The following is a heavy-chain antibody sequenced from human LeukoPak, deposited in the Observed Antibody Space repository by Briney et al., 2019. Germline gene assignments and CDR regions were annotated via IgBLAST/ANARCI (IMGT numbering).Heavy chain of an antibody. CDR3: ARQTYYYDTSGPTLFDY. Sequence: PSETLSLTCTVSGGSISSSSYYWGWIRQPPGKGLEWIGTNDDSGSTYYNPSLKSRVTISVDTSKNQFSLRLSSVTAADTAVYFCARQTYYYDTSGPTLFDYWGQGTLVTVSS. J-gene: IGHJ4*02. CDR2: NDDSGST. V-gene: IGHV4-39*01. CDR1: GGSISSSSYY. D-gene: IGHD3-22*01.